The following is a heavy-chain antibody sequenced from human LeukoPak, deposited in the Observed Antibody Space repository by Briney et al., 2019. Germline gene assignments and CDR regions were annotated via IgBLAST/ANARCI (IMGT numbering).Heavy chain of an antibody. CDR3: ARDNSVGDNAWWFDP. Sequence: ASVRVSCKASGDTFSSYAISWVRQAPGQGLEWMGLINPTGGSTGYAQKFQGRVTINRDMSPSTDYMELSSLRSEDTAIYYCARDNSVGDNAWWFDPWGQGTLVTVSS. CDR1: GDTFSSYA. J-gene: IGHJ5*02. CDR2: INPTGGST. D-gene: IGHD1-26*01. V-gene: IGHV1-46*01.